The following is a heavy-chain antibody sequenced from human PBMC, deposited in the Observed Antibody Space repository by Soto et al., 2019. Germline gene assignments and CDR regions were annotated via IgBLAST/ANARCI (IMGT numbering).Heavy chain of an antibody. CDR3: ARLRDYVWGSYRYTSTVFDY. CDR1: GGSISSSSYY. CDR2: IYYSGST. V-gene: IGHV4-39*01. J-gene: IGHJ4*02. Sequence: QLQLQESGPGLVKPSETLSLTCTVSGGSISSSSYYWGWIRQPPGKGLEWIGSIYYSGSTYYNPSLKSRVTISVDTSKNQFSLKLSSVTAADTAVYSCARLRDYVWGSYRYTSTVFDYWGQGTLVTVSS. D-gene: IGHD3-16*02.